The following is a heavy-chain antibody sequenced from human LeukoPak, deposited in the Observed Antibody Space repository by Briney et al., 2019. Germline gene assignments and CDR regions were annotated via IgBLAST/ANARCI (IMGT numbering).Heavy chain of an antibody. V-gene: IGHV4-34*01. CDR1: GGSFSGYY. Sequence: PSETLSLTCVVDGGSFSGYYWNWIRQPPGKGLEWIGEINHSGSTNYNPSLKSRVTISVDTSKIQFSLKLSSVTAADTAMYYCARRGYFGSGSRWFDTWGQGTLVTVSS. CDR3: ARRGYFGSGSRWFDT. J-gene: IGHJ5*02. CDR2: INHSGST. D-gene: IGHD3-10*01.